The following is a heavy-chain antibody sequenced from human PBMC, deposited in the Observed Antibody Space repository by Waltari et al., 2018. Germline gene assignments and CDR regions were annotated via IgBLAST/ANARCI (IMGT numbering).Heavy chain of an antibody. CDR1: GFTFKSHA. J-gene: IGHJ4*02. D-gene: IGHD6-19*01. CDR3: ARDSGYSVAWSVGDY. CDR2: ISYDGNIK. V-gene: IGHV3-30*03. Sequence: QVQLVESGGGVVQPGRSLRCPCAASGFTFKSHAMHWVRQAPGKGLEWVSVISYDGNIKYYAGSVKGRFTISRDNSKNTLYLQMNDLRSDDTAVYFCARDSGYSVAWSVGDYWGQGTLVTVSS.